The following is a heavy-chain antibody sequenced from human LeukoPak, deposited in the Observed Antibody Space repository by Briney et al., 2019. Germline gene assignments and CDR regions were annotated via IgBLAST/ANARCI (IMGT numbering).Heavy chain of an antibody. CDR2: INGDGSTT. Sequence: GGSLRLSCAASGFTFSAYWMHWVRQVPGKGLLWVSRINGDGSTTNYAESVKGRFVISRDNAKNTVYLQMNSLRAEDTAVYYCARELELTYYDSSGHDYWGQGTLVTVSS. D-gene: IGHD3-22*01. CDR3: ARELELTYYDSSGHDY. V-gene: IGHV3-74*01. J-gene: IGHJ4*02. CDR1: GFTFSAYW.